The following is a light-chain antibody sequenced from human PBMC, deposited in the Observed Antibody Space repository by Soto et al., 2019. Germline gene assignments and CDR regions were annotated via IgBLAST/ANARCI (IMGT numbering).Light chain of an antibody. CDR3: CSYAGSSTYV. CDR1: SSDVGSYNF. CDR2: EGS. V-gene: IGLV2-23*01. J-gene: IGLJ1*01. Sequence: QSVLTQPASVSGSPGQSITIPCTGTSSDVGSYNFVSWYQQHPGKAPKLMIYEGSKRPSGVSNRFSGSKSGNTASLTISGLQAEDEADYYCCSYAGSSTYVFGTGTKVTVL.